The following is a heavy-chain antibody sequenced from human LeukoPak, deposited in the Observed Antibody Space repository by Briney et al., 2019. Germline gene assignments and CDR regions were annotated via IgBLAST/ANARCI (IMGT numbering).Heavy chain of an antibody. Sequence: PGRSQRLSCAASGFTFSSYGMHWVRQAPGKGLEWVAVIWYDGSNKYYADSVKGRFTISRDNSKNTLYLQMNSLRAEDTAVYYCAKDGYCSGGSCPHYYYYMDVWGKGTTVTVSS. CDR2: IWYDGSNK. J-gene: IGHJ6*03. CDR3: AKDGYCSGGSCPHYYYYMDV. D-gene: IGHD2-15*01. V-gene: IGHV3-33*06. CDR1: GFTFSSYG.